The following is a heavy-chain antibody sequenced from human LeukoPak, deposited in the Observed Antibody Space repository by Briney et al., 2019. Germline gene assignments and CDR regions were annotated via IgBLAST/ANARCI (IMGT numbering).Heavy chain of an antibody. J-gene: IGHJ4*02. CDR1: GGSISSGGYY. CDR3: TRGDGYMSFDY. V-gene: IGHV4-31*03. CDR2: IYYSGST. Sequence: PSETLSLTCTVSGGSISSGGYYWSWIRQHPGKGLEWIGYIYYSGSTHYNPSLKSRATISVDTSKNQFSLKLSSVTAADTAVYYCTRGDGYMSFDYWGRGTLVTVSS. D-gene: IGHD5-24*01.